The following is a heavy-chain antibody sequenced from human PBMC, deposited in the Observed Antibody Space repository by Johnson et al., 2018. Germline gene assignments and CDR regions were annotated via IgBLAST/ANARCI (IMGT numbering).Heavy chain of an antibody. CDR2: IIPIFGTA. CDR1: GGTFSSYA. D-gene: IGHD5-18*01. V-gene: IGHV1-69*01. Sequence: VQLLESGAEVKKXGSSVKVXCKASGGTFSSYAISWVRQAPGQGLEWMGGIIPIFGTANYAQKFQGRVTITADESTGTAYMELSSLRSEDTAVYYCARRMDTAMVYYYGMDVWGQGTTVTVSS. J-gene: IGHJ6*02. CDR3: ARRMDTAMVYYYGMDV.